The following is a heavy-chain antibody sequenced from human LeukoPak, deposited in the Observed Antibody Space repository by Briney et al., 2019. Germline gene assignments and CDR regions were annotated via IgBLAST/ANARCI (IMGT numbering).Heavy chain of an antibody. J-gene: IGHJ4*02. Sequence: PGGSLRLSCAASGFTFSSYSMNWVRQAPGKGLEWVSSISSSSSYIYYADSVKGRFTISRDNAKNSLYLQMNSLRAEGTAVYYCARARVAEYYFDYWGQGTLVTVSS. D-gene: IGHD6-19*01. CDR3: ARARVAEYYFDY. CDR2: ISSSSSYI. V-gene: IGHV3-21*03. CDR1: GFTFSSYS.